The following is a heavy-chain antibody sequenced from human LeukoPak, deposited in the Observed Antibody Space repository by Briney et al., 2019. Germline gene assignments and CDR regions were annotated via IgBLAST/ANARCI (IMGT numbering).Heavy chain of an antibody. V-gene: IGHV4-59*01. CDR1: GGSITNYY. J-gene: IGHJ4*02. CDR3: ARGGGYSYGYDY. CDR2: IYYSGST. D-gene: IGHD5-18*01. Sequence: KSSETLSLTCTVSGGSITNYYWSWIRQPPGKGLEWIGYIYYSGSTNYNPSLKSRVTISVDTSKNQFSLKLSSVTAADTAVYYCARGGGYSYGYDYWGQGTLVTVSS.